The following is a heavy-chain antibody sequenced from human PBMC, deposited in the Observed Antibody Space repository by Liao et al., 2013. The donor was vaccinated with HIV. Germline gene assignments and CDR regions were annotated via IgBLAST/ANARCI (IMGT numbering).Heavy chain of an antibody. Sequence: QVQLQQWGAGLLKPSETLSLTCAVYGGSFSGYYWSWIRQPPGKGLEWIGEINHSGSTNYNPSLKSRVTISVDTSKNQFSLKLSSVTAADTAVYYCARAWRPAASFDYWGQGTLVTVSS. CDR3: ARAWRPAASFDY. D-gene: IGHD2-2*01. J-gene: IGHJ4*02. V-gene: IGHV4-34*01. CDR1: GGSFSGYY. CDR2: INHSGST.